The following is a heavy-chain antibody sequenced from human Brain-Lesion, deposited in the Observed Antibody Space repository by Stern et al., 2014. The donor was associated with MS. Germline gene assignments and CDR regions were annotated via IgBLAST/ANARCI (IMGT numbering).Heavy chain of an antibody. D-gene: IGHD3-3*01. CDR1: GYIFTGYY. V-gene: IGHV1-2*02. J-gene: IGHJ6*02. CDR2: INPNTGST. CDR3: ARDQRGITIFGVVTDYYYLGMDV. Sequence: VQLVQSGAEVKKPGASVKVSCKTSGYIFTGYYIHWVRQAPGQGLEWMAWINPNTGSTKYAQKFQGRVAMSRDTSIRTAYVELSSLTSDDTAVYYCARDQRGITIFGVVTDYYYLGMDVWGQGTTVTVSS.